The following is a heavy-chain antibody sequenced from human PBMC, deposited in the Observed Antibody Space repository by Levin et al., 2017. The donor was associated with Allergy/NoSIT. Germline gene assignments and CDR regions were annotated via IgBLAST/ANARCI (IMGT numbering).Heavy chain of an antibody. CDR1: DDSIRGYY. CDR3: ARGLGESSRYTHGY. J-gene: IGHJ4*02. D-gene: IGHD3-16*02. CDR2: MYYTGST. Sequence: SQTLSLTCTVSDDSIRGYYWTWIRQPPGKGLEWIGHMYYTGSTNYNPSLKSRVTISVGSSKNQFSLNLNSVTAADTAVYYCARGLGESSRYTHGYWGQGTLVTVSS. V-gene: IGHV4-59*01.